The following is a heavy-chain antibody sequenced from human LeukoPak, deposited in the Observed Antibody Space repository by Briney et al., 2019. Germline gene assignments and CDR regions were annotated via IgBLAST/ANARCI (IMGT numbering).Heavy chain of an antibody. CDR2: IYRGDST. J-gene: IGHJ4*02. CDR1: GFTVSSNY. Sequence: GGSLRLSCAASGFTVSSNYMSWVRQAPGKGLEWVSVIYRGDSTYYADSVKGRFTISRDNSKNTLYLQMNSLRVDDTAVYYCASRAIAATGLLDYWGQGTLVTVSS. CDR3: ASRAIAATGLLDY. D-gene: IGHD6-13*01. V-gene: IGHV3-66*01.